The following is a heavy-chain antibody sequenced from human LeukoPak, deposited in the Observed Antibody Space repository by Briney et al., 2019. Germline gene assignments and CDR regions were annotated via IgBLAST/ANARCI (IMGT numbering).Heavy chain of an antibody. CDR1: GVSFSSSTYY. CDR3: AGSVDVVTRGVR. CDR2: IFYSGSP. V-gene: IGHV4-39*01. D-gene: IGHD2-21*02. Sequence: SETLSLTCSVSGVSFSSSTYYWGWIRQPPGKGLEWIGSIFYSGSPYYNPSLQSRVTISVDTSKSQFSLRLNSVTAADTAVYYCAGSVDVVTRGVRWGPGTLVTVSS. J-gene: IGHJ4*02.